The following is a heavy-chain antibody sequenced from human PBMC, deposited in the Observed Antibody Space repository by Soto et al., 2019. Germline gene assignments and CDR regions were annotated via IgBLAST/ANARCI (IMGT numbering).Heavy chain of an antibody. J-gene: IGHJ5*02. D-gene: IGHD1-26*01. CDR1: GFTFSSYW. CDR2: INSDGSST. V-gene: IGHV3-74*01. Sequence: EVQLVESGGGLVQPGGSLRLSCAASGFTFSSYWMHWVRQAPGKGLVWVSRINSDGSSTSYADSVKGRFTISRDNAKNTLYLQMNSLRAEDTAVYFGASWKMVGAMWFDPWGQGTLVTVSS. CDR3: ASWKMVGAMWFDP.